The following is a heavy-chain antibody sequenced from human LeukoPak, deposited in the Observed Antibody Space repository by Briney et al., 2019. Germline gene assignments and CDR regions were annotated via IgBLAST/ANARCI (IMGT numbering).Heavy chain of an antibody. CDR2: INAGNGNT. CDR3: ARGAGYCSAGSCYSWFDP. J-gene: IGHJ5*02. V-gene: IGHV1-3*01. D-gene: IGHD2-15*01. CDR1: GYTFTNYA. Sequence: ASVKVSCKASGYTFTNYAVNWVRQAPGQRLEWMGWINAGNGNTKYSQEFQGRVTIIRDTSASTVYMELSSLRSEDTAVYYCARGAGYCSAGSCYSWFDPWGQGTLVTVSS.